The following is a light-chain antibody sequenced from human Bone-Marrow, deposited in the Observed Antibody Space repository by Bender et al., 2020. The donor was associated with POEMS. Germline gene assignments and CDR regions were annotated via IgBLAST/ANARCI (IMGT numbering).Light chain of an antibody. Sequence: QSVLTQPPSVSGAPGQRVTISCTGSSSNIGSGYDVHWYQQLPGTAPRLLIYANNNRPSGVPDRFSGSKSGTSASLAITGLQAEDEADYYCQSYDNSLGGWVFGGGTKLTVL. V-gene: IGLV1-40*01. CDR2: ANN. CDR3: QSYDNSLGGWV. J-gene: IGLJ3*02. CDR1: SSNIGSGYD.